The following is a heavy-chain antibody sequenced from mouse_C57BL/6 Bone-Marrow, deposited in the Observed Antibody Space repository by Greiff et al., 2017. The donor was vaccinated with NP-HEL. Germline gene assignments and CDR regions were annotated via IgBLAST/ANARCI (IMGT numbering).Heavy chain of an antibody. V-gene: IGHV1-85*01. D-gene: IGHD2-1*01. CDR3: ARGGVYYPQAGCAY. CDR1: GYTFTSYD. Sequence: QVQLQQSGPELVKPGASVKLSCKASGYTFTSYDINWVKQRPGQGLARIGRLYPRVGSAKDNEKFKGKATLTVDTSSSTAYMDLHSLTSEDSAVYFCARGGVYYPQAGCAYWGQGTLVTVSA. J-gene: IGHJ3*01. CDR2: LYPRVGSA.